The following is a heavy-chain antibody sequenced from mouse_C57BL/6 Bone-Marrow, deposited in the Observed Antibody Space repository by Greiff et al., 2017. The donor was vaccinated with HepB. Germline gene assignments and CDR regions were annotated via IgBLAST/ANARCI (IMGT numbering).Heavy chain of an antibody. Sequence: EVKVVESGGGLVQPGGSMKLSCAASGFTFSDAWMDWVRQSPEKGLEWVAEIRNKANNHATYYAESVKGRFTISRDDTKSSVYLQMNSLRAEDTGIYYCTRPGPGWYFDVWGTGTTVTVSS. CDR1: GFTFSDAW. CDR3: TRPGPGWYFDV. J-gene: IGHJ1*03. D-gene: IGHD3-3*01. V-gene: IGHV6-6*01. CDR2: IRNKANNHAT.